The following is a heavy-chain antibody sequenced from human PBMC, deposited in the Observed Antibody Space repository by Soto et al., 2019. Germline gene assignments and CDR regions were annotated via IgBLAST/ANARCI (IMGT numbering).Heavy chain of an antibody. J-gene: IGHJ4*02. D-gene: IGHD2-15*01. CDR3: AHRPSYCSGGSCYSGFDY. CDR1: GFSLSTSGVG. CDR2: IYWDDDK. Sequence: QITLKESGPTLVKPTQTLTLTCTFSGFSLSTSGVGVGWIRQPPGKALEWLALIYWDDDKRYSPSLKSRLTITKAPXXXQXILTMTNMDPVDTATYYCAHRPSYCSGGSCYSGFDYWGQGTLVTVSS. V-gene: IGHV2-5*02.